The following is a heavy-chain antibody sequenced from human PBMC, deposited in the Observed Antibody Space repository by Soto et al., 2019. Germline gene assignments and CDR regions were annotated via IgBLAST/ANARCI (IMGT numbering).Heavy chain of an antibody. CDR3: ARVLNDLNYHYGMDV. Sequence: SETLSLTCTVSGGSVSSGSYYWSWIRQPPGKGLEWIGYIYYSGSTNYNPSLKSRVTISVDTSKNQFSLKLSSVTAADTAVYYCARVLNDLNYHYGMDVWGQGTTVTVYS. CDR1: GGSVSSGSYY. D-gene: IGHD3-16*01. J-gene: IGHJ6*02. CDR2: IYYSGST. V-gene: IGHV4-61*01.